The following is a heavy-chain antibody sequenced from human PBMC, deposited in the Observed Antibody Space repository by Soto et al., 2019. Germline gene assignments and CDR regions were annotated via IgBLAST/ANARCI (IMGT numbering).Heavy chain of an antibody. CDR1: GGSISSSSYY. CDR2: IYYSGST. Sequence: PSETLSLTCTVSGGSISSSSYYGGWIRKPPGKGLEWIGSIYYSGSTYYNPSLKSRVTISVDTSKNQFSLKLSSVTAADTAVYYCARLSQSIVGGNYFDYWGQGTLVTVSS. J-gene: IGHJ4*02. CDR3: ARLSQSIVGGNYFDY. V-gene: IGHV4-39*01. D-gene: IGHD1-26*01.